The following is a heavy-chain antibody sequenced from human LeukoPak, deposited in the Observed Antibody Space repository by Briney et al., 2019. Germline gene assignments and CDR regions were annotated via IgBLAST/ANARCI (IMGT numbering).Heavy chain of an antibody. D-gene: IGHD2-15*01. J-gene: IGHJ4*02. CDR3: ARQRRGSGPSGLGD. V-gene: IGHV4-59*01. Sequence: SETLSLTCTVSGGSISRYYWSWIRQSPGKGLEWLGSIYDSGSTKYSPSLRSRITISVDASKTQVSLKLNSVTAADTAVYYCARQRRGSGPSGLGDWGQGTLVTVSS. CDR1: GGSISRYY. CDR2: IYDSGST.